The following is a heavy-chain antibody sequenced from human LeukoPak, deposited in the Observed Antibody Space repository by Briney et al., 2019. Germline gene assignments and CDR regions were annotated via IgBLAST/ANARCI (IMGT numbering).Heavy chain of an antibody. J-gene: IGHJ5*02. CDR2: IYYSGSA. Sequence: SETLSLTCTVSGASISSGDNYWSWIRQSPGAGLEWIGYIYYSGSAYYNPSLERRLTISVDTSKNRFSLNLKSVTAADTGVYFCARASLRGTPTWSDPWGQGTLVTVSS. CDR3: ARASLRGTPTWSDP. CDR1: GASISSGDNY. V-gene: IGHV4-30-4*01.